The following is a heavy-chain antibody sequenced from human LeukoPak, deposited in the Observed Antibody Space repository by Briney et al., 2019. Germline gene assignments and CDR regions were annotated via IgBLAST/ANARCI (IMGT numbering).Heavy chain of an antibody. CDR3: ARKLRYDNSDSGAF. J-gene: IGHJ3*01. D-gene: IGHD3-22*01. Sequence: SETLSLTCTVSGDSISSSYWTWIRQPPGQGLEWIGNIYFTGSTTYNPSLKSRVTISVDTSKNQFSLKLSSVTAADTAVYYCARKLRYDNSDSGAFWGQGTVVTVSS. CDR1: GDSISSSY. CDR2: IYFTGST. V-gene: IGHV4-59*01.